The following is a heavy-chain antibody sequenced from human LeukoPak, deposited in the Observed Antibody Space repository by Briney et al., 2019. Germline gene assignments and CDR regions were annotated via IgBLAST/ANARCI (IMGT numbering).Heavy chain of an antibody. CDR1: GFTFSNYW. Sequence: GGSLRLSCAASGFTFSNYWMHWIRQAPGNGLIWVSRINSDGSSTAYAGSVKGRFTISRDNAKNTLYLQMNSLRVEDTAVYYCVRGAPFDYWGQGILVTVSS. V-gene: IGHV3-74*01. CDR3: VRGAPFDY. J-gene: IGHJ4*02. CDR2: INSDGSST.